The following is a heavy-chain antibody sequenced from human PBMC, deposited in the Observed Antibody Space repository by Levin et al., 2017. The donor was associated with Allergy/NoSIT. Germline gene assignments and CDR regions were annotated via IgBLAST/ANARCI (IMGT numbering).Heavy chain of an antibody. D-gene: IGHD2-21*02. V-gene: IGHV4-38-2*02. CDR1: GSSISSGYY. J-gene: IGHJ4*02. Sequence: SETLSLTCTVSGSSISSGYYWGWIRQPPGKGLEWIGNIYHSGSTYYNPSLKSRVTISVDTSKNQFSLKLNSVTAADTAVYYCARARVTDYWGQGTLVTVSS. CDR2: IYHSGST. CDR3: ARARVTDY.